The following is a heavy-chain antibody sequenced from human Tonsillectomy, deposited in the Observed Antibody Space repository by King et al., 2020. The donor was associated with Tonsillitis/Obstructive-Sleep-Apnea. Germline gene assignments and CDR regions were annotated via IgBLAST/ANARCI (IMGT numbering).Heavy chain of an antibody. D-gene: IGHD2-2*01. CDR2: ISSSGSTI. CDR1: GFTFSSYE. J-gene: IGHJ6*02. V-gene: IGHV3-48*03. Sequence: VQLVESGGGLVQPGGSLRLSCAASGFTFSSYEMNWVRQAPGKGLEWVSYISSSGSTIYYADSVKGRFTISRDNAKNSLYLQMNSLRAEDTAVYYCARPSELGYCSSTSCYGMDVWGQGTTVTVSS. CDR3: ARPSELGYCSSTSCYGMDV.